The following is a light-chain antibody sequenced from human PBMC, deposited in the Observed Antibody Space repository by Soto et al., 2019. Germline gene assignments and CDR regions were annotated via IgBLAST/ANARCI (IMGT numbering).Light chain of an antibody. CDR3: QQYCRAPPWT. J-gene: IGKJ1*01. CDR1: QSVSSSY. V-gene: IGKV3-20*01. Sequence: THSPGTLTLSPVERATLSFRASQSVSSSYLAWYQQKPGQAPRLLIYGASSRATGIPDRFSGSGSGTDFTLTISRLEPEDFAMYYCQQYCRAPPWTFGQGTKVDIK. CDR2: GAS.